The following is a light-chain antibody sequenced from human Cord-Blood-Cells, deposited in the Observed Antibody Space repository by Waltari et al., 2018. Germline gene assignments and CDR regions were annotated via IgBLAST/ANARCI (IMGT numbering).Light chain of an antibody. CDR3: QAWDSSTWV. V-gene: IGLV3-1*01. CDR1: KLGDKY. CDR2: QDS. J-gene: IGLJ3*02. Sequence: SYELTQPPSVSVSPAQTASIPCAGDKLGDKYACWYQQKPGQSPVLVIYQDSKRPSGIPERFSGSNSGNTATLTISGTQAMDEADYYCQAWDSSTWVFGGGTKLTVL.